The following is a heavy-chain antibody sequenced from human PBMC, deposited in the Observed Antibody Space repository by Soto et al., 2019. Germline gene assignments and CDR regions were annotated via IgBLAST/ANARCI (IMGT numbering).Heavy chain of an antibody. CDR3: ASWLDSIAAAGVKYFQH. V-gene: IGHV4-31*03. J-gene: IGHJ1*01. D-gene: IGHD6-13*01. Sequence: PSETLSLTCTVSGGSISSGGYYWSWIRQHPGKGLEWIGYIYYSGSTYYNPSLKSRVTISVDTSKNQFSLKLSSVTAADTAVYYCASWLDSIAAAGVKYFQHWGQGTLVTVSS. CDR1: GGSISSGGYY. CDR2: IYYSGST.